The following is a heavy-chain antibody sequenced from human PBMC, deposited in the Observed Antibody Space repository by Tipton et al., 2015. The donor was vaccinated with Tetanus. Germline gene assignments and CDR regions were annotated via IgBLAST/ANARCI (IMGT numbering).Heavy chain of an antibody. CDR3: AGVTAQRTELYFDY. D-gene: IGHD6-13*01. Sequence: LRLSCTVSGDSVSGYYWSWIRQPPGKGLEWIGYVYYTGSTNHNPSLKSRVTISMDRSKNQISLQLTSVTAADTAVYFCAGVTAQRTELYFDYWGQGTLVTVSS. CDR1: GDSVSGYY. CDR2: VYYTGST. J-gene: IGHJ4*02. V-gene: IGHV4-59*02.